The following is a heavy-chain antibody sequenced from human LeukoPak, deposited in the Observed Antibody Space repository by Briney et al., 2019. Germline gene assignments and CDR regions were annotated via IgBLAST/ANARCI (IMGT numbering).Heavy chain of an antibody. J-gene: IGHJ6*03. V-gene: IGHV3-30*01. CDR3: AKAPRYYYYYMDV. Sequence: PGRSLRLSRAASGFTFSSYAMHWVRQAPGKGLDWVAVISFDGSNKYYADSVKGRFTISRDNSKNTLFLQMNSLRAEDTAVYYCAKAPRYYYYYMDVWGKGTTVTVSS. CDR1: GFTFSSYA. CDR2: ISFDGSNK.